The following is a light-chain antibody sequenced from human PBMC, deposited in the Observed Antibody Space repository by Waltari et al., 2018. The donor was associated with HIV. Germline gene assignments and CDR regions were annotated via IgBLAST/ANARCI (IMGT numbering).Light chain of an antibody. CDR3: SSWTSSTTLV. Sequence: QSALTQHASVSGSPGQSITLSCTGTNSDFGSYDFFSWYQQYPGKAPRLIISDVRNRPSGISSRFSGSKYGYTASLTISGLRAEDEADYFCSSWTSSTTLVFGTGTKVTVL. J-gene: IGLJ1*01. CDR2: DVR. CDR1: NSDFGSYDF. V-gene: IGLV2-14*01.